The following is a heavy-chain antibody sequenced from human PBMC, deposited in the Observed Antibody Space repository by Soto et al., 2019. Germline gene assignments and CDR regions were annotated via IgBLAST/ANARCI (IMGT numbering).Heavy chain of an antibody. CDR1: GGSIRNYY. V-gene: IGHV4-59*01. J-gene: IGHJ4*02. CDR2: IYSSGRT. D-gene: IGHD4-17*01. CDR3: AREVASYGSTYFDS. Sequence: PSETLSLTCTVSGGSIRNYYWTWIRQPPGKGLEWIGYIYSSGRTKSNPSLRNRVTISVDPSANHFALKLRSLTAADTAVYYCAREVASYGSTYFDSWGQGTLVTVSS.